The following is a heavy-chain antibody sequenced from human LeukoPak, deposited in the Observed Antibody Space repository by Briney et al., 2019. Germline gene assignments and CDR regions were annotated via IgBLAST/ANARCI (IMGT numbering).Heavy chain of an antibody. V-gene: IGHV4-30-4*01. CDR1: GGSISSGDYY. J-gene: IGHJ5*02. CDR2: IYYSGST. Sequence: SETLSLTCTVSGGSISSGDYYWSWIRQPPGKGLEWIGYIYYSGSTYYNPSLKSRVTISVDTSKNQFSLKLSSVTAADTAVYCCARMPHDYGDWDWFDPWGQGTLVTVSS. D-gene: IGHD4-17*01. CDR3: ARMPHDYGDWDWFDP.